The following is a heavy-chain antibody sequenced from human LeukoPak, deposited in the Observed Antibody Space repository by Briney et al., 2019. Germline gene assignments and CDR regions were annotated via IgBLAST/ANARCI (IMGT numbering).Heavy chain of an antibody. CDR1: GFIFSNYG. CDR3: AREQVVVVDAFDI. D-gene: IGHD2-15*01. Sequence: GGSLRLSCAASGFIFSNYGMHWVRQAPGKGLEWVSYISSSSSTIYYADSVKGRFTISRDNAKNSLYLQMNSLRAEDTAVYYCAREQVVVVDAFDIWGQGTMVTVSS. CDR2: ISSSSSTI. V-gene: IGHV3-48*01. J-gene: IGHJ3*02.